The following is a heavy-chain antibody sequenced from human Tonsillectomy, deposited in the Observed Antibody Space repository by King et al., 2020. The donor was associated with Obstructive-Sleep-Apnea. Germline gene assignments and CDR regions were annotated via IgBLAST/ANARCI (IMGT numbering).Heavy chain of an antibody. V-gene: IGHV4-39*07. CDR1: GGSISSSSYY. CDR3: ARVPSYYDILTGYYTGLSYYYGMDV. D-gene: IGHD3-9*01. J-gene: IGHJ6*02. CDR2: IYYSGST. Sequence: LQLQESGPGLVKPSETLSLTCTVSGGSISSSSYYWGWIRQPPGQGLEWIGSIYYSGSTYYNPSLKSRVTISVDTSKNQFSLKLSSVTAADTAVYYCARVPSYYDILTGYYTGLSYYYGMDVWGQGTTVTVSS.